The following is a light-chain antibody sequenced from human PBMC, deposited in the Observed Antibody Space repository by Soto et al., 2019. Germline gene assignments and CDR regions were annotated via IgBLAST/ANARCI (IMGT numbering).Light chain of an antibody. J-gene: IGKJ4*01. CDR1: QGIRND. CDR3: QHLNSYPVT. V-gene: IGKV1-9*01. Sequence: DIKLTQSPSFLSASVGDRVTITCRASQGIRNDLAWYQQKPGKAPEVLIYAASTLQSGVPSKFSGSGSGTEFTLTISSLQPEEFATYYCQHLNSYPVTFGGGTKVEIK. CDR2: AAS.